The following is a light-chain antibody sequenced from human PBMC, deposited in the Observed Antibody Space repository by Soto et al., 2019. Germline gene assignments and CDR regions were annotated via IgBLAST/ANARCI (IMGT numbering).Light chain of an antibody. CDR3: QQYGTPLFT. Sequence: IVLTQSPGTLSLSPGERATLSCGASQSVTNNFLAWYQQKPGQAPRLLIYGASSSATGVPDRFSGSGSGTDFTLTISRLEPGDFAVYYCQQYGTPLFTCGPGTKVDIK. CDR2: GAS. J-gene: IGKJ3*01. V-gene: IGKV3-20*01. CDR1: QSVTNNF.